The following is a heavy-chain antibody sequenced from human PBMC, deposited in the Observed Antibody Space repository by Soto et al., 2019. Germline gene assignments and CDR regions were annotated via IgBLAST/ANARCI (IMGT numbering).Heavy chain of an antibody. Sequence: EVQLVESGGGLVQPGGSLRLSCAASGFTVSSNYMSWVRQAPGKGLEWVSVIYSGGSTYYADSVKGRFTISRHNSKNTLYLQMNSLRAEDTAVYYCARDQRGIAPGVGYYYYMDVWGKGTTVTVSS. D-gene: IGHD6-13*01. V-gene: IGHV3-53*04. J-gene: IGHJ6*03. CDR2: IYSGGST. CDR1: GFTVSSNY. CDR3: ARDQRGIAPGVGYYYYMDV.